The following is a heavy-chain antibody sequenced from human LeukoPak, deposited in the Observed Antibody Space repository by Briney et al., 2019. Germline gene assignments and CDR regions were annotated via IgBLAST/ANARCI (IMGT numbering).Heavy chain of an antibody. V-gene: IGHV1-69*04. CDR2: IIPILGIA. CDR3: ARDTPLLSTVVFDY. J-gene: IGHJ4*02. CDR1: GGTFSSYA. Sequence: SVKVSCKASGGTFSSYAISWVRQAPGQGLEWMGRIIPILGIANYAQKFQGRVTITADKSTSTAYMELSSLRSEDTAVYYCARDTPLLSTVVFDYWGQGTLVTVSS. D-gene: IGHD3-10*01.